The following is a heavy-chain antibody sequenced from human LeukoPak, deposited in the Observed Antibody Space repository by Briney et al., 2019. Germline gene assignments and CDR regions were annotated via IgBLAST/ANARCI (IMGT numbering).Heavy chain of an antibody. J-gene: IGHJ4*02. CDR1: GGSISSYY. D-gene: IGHD3-3*01. CDR2: IYYSGST. Sequence: PSETLSLTCTVSGGSISSYYWSWIRQPPGKGLEWIGYIYYSGSTNYNPSLKSRVTISVDTSKNQFSLKLSSVTAADTAVYYCARDGEDYDFWSGGGYFDYWGQGTLVTVSS. V-gene: IGHV4-59*01. CDR3: ARDGEDYDFWSGGGYFDY.